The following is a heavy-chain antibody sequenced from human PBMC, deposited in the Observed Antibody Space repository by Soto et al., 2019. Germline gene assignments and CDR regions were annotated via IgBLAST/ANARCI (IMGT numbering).Heavy chain of an antibody. CDR1: GGTFSSYT. CDR2: IIPILGIA. V-gene: IGHV1-69*02. CDR3: ARGGGIDPGRELLYYYGMDV. J-gene: IGHJ6*02. D-gene: IGHD1-7*01. Sequence: SVKVSCKASGGTFSSYTISWVRQAPGQGLEWMGRIIPILGIANYAQKFQGRVTITADKSTSTAYMELSSLRSEDTAVYYCARGGGIDPGRELLYYYGMDVRAQRTTVTVSS.